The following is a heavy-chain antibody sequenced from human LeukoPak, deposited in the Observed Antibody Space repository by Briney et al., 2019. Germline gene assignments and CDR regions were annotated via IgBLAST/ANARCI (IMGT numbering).Heavy chain of an antibody. V-gene: IGHV4-4*07. CDR2: IYTSGST. J-gene: IGHJ4*02. Sequence: SETLSLTCTVSGGSISSYYWSWIRQPAGKGLEWIGRIYTSGSTNYNPSLKSRVTMSVDTSKNQFSLKLSSVTAADTAVYYCARGGYSGYDNSFDYWGQGTLVTVSS. CDR1: GGSISSYY. D-gene: IGHD5-12*01. CDR3: ARGGYSGYDNSFDY.